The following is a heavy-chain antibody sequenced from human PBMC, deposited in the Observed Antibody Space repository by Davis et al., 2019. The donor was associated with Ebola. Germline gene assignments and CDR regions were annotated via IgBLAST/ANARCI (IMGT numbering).Heavy chain of an antibody. J-gene: IGHJ5*02. Sequence: GGSLRLSCAASGFTFSSYDMHWVRQAPGKGLEWVAVISYDGSNKYYADSVKGRFTISRDNSKNTLYLQMNSLRAEDTAVYYCAKEYIAAAGPGWFDPWGQGTLVTVSS. CDR3: AKEYIAAAGPGWFDP. CDR2: ISYDGSNK. CDR1: GFTFSSYD. D-gene: IGHD6-13*01. V-gene: IGHV3-30*18.